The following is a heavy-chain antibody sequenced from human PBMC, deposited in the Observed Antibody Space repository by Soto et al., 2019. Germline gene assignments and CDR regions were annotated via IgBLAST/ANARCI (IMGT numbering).Heavy chain of an antibody. CDR3: ARGLGFDVGGSYYYYYYMDV. D-gene: IGHD3-9*01. CDR2: IIPILGIA. J-gene: IGHJ6*03. CDR1: GGTFSSYT. V-gene: IGHV1-69*02. Sequence: SVKVSCKASGGTFSSYTISWVRQAPGQRLEWMGRIIPILGIANYAQKFQGRVTITADKSTSTAYMELSSLRSEDTAVYYCARGLGFDVGGSYYYYYYMDVWGKGTTVTVSS.